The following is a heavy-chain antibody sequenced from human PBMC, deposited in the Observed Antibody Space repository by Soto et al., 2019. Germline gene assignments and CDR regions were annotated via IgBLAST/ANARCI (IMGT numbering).Heavy chain of an antibody. V-gene: IGHV3-64D*08. CDR1: GFTFSSYA. CDR3: VKSPAGDGYNTYPYFDY. J-gene: IGHJ4*02. CDR2: ISSNGGST. D-gene: IGHD5-12*01. Sequence: GGSLRLSCSASGFTFSSYAMHWVRQAPGKGLEYVSAISSNGGSTYYADSVKGIFTISRDNSKNTLYLQMSSLRAEDTAVYYCVKSPAGDGYNTYPYFDYWGQGTLVTVSS.